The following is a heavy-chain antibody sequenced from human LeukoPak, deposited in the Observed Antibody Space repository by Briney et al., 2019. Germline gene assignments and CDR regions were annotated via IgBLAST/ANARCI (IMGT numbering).Heavy chain of an antibody. D-gene: IGHD3-10*01. CDR2: ISGSGGST. CDR1: GFTFSSYA. Sequence: GGSLRLSCAASGFTFSSYAMSWVRQAPGKGLEWVSAISGSGGSTYYADSVKGRFTISRDNSKNTLYLQMNSLRAEDTAVYYCTTNSPGSKYYFDYWGQGTLVTVSS. V-gene: IGHV3-23*01. CDR3: TTNSPGSKYYFDY. J-gene: IGHJ4*02.